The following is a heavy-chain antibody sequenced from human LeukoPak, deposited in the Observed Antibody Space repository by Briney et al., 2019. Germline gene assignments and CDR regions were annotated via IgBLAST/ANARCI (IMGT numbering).Heavy chain of an antibody. V-gene: IGHV4-59*01. CDR1: GGSISSYY. J-gene: IGHJ2*01. CDR3: ARWKSMAVGTSMHWYFDL. D-gene: IGHD2-8*01. Sequence: SETLSLTCTVSGGSISSYYWSWIRQPPGKGLEWIGYIYYSGSTNYNPSLKSRVTISVDTSKNQFSLKLSSVTAADTAVYYCARWKSMAVGTSMHWYFDLWGRGTLVTVSS. CDR2: IYYSGST.